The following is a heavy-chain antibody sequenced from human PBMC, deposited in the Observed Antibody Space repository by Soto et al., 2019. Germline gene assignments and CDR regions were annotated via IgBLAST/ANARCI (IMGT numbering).Heavy chain of an antibody. V-gene: IGHV3-21*01. CDR3: AVPTGIEVTGPDY. J-gene: IGHJ4*02. D-gene: IGHD6-19*01. CDR1: GFTFSNYT. CDR2: ISRSNSYI. Sequence: GGSLRLSCAVSGFTFSNYTMNWVRQAPGKRLEWVSSISRSNSYIKYADSVKGRFTVSRDNAKNSLYLQMSSLRVEDTAIYYCAVPTGIEVTGPDYWGQGILVTVSS.